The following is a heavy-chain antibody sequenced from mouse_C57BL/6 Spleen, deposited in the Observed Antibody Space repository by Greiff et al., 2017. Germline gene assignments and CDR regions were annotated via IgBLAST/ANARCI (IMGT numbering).Heavy chain of an antibody. J-gene: IGHJ4*01. Sequence: EVKLMESGGGLVKPGGSLKLSCAASGFTFSDYGMHWVRQAPEKGLEWVAYISSGSSTIYYADTVKGRFTISRDNAKNTLFLQMTSLRSEDTAMYYCARPGNSYAMDYWGQGTSVTVSS. CDR2: ISSGSSTI. D-gene: IGHD2-14*01. CDR1: GFTFSDYG. CDR3: ARPGNSYAMDY. V-gene: IGHV5-17*01.